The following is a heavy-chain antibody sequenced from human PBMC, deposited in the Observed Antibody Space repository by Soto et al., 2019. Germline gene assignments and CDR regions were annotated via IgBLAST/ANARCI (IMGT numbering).Heavy chain of an antibody. CDR2: IYYSGST. Sequence: PSETLSLTCTVSGGSISSHYWSWIRQPPGKGLEWIGYIYYSGSTNYNPSLKSRATISVDTSKNQFSLKLSSVTAADTAVYYCARCYGSSCQGYFQHWGQGTLVTVSS. CDR1: GGSISSHY. D-gene: IGHD6-13*01. V-gene: IGHV4-59*08. CDR3: ARCYGSSCQGYFQH. J-gene: IGHJ1*01.